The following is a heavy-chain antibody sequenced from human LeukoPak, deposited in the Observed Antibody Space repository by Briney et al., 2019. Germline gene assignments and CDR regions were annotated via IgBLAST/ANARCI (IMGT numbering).Heavy chain of an antibody. Sequence: GGSLRLCCVASGFTFSSYGMHWVRQAPGKGLEWVAVISYDGNDKYYADSVKGRFSISRDNSKNTLYLEMSSLRTEDTAVYYCAKDPYSSRMEYFQYWGQGTLVTVSP. CDR3: AKDPYSSRMEYFQY. V-gene: IGHV3-30*18. J-gene: IGHJ1*01. D-gene: IGHD3-22*01. CDR2: ISYDGNDK. CDR1: GFTFSSYG.